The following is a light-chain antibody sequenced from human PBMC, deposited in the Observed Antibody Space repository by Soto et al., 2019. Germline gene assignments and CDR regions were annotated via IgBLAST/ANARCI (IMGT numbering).Light chain of an antibody. J-gene: IGKJ4*01. CDR3: QQRSTWPLT. CDR1: QSVSTY. Sequence: EIVLTQSPATLSLSAGERATLSCRASQSVSTYLAWYQQKPGQAPRLLIYDASNRATGIPARFSGSGSGTDITLSISSLEPEDFAVYYCQQRSTWPLTFGGGTKVEIK. V-gene: IGKV3-11*01. CDR2: DAS.